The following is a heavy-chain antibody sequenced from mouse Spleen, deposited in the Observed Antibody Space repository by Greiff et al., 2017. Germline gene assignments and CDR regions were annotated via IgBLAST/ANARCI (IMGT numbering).Heavy chain of an antibody. CDR3: TRRNYGYVVDY. CDR2: ISSGGSYT. D-gene: IGHD1-2*01. V-gene: IGHV5-9-1*01. Sequence: DVMLVESGGGLVKPGGSLKLSCAASGFTFSSYAMSWVRQTPEKRLEWVATISSGGSYTYYPDSVKGRFTISRDNAKNTLYLQMSSLRSEDTAMYCCTRRNYGYVVDYWGQGTSVTVSS. J-gene: IGHJ4*01. CDR1: GFTFSSYA.